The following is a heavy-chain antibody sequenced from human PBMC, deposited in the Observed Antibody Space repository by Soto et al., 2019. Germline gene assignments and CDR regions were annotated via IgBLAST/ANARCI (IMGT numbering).Heavy chain of an antibody. V-gene: IGHV3-11*01. CDR1: GFSFVNYA. D-gene: IGHD5-18*01. CDR2: ITSSGSTT. CDR3: ARERYSYGPYYFDY. J-gene: IGHJ4*02. Sequence: GGCLRLSCAASGFSFVNYAMSWVRQAPGKGLEWVSSITSSGSTTYYTDSVKGRFSISRDNAKNSLYLQMNSLRAEDTAVYYCARERYSYGPYYFDYWGQGTLVTVSS.